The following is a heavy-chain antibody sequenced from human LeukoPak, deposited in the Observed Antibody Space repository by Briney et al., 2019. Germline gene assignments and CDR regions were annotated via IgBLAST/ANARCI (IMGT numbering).Heavy chain of an antibody. J-gene: IGHJ5*02. V-gene: IGHV4-34*01. Sequence: SETLSLTCAVYGGSFSGYYWSWIRQPPGKGLEWIGEINHSGSTNYNPSLKSRVTISVDTSKNQFSLKLSSVTAADTVVYYCARGHCSSTSCYHPWGEWFDPWGQGTLVTVSS. D-gene: IGHD2-2*01. CDR1: GGSFSGYY. CDR2: INHSGST. CDR3: ARGHCSSTSCYHPWGEWFDP.